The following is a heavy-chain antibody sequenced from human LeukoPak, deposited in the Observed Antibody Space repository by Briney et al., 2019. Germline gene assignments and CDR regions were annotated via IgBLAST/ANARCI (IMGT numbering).Heavy chain of an antibody. CDR3: TRARCTSTSCNIESDY. Sequence: GGSLILSCAASGAAFRNYWMHWVRQAPGRGPVWVSRINSDGKSTTYADSVKGRFTISRDNAKNTLYLQMNSLRAEDTAVYYCTRARCTSTSCNIESDYWGQGTLVTVSS. J-gene: IGHJ4*02. V-gene: IGHV3-74*01. CDR2: INSDGKST. D-gene: IGHD2-2*01. CDR1: GAAFRNYW.